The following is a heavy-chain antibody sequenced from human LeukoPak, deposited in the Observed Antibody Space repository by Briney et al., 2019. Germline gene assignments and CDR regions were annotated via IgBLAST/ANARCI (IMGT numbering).Heavy chain of an antibody. CDR2: IYTSGST. CDR3: ARAAKDSGYDYYYYYYMDV. D-gene: IGHD5-12*01. Sequence: PSETLSLTCAVSGGSISSSNWWSWVRQPAGKGLEWIGRIYTSGSTNYNPSLKSRVTISVDTSKNQFSLKLSSVTAADTAVYYCARAAKDSGYDYYYYYYMDVWGKGTTVTISS. J-gene: IGHJ6*03. V-gene: IGHV4-61*02. CDR1: GGSISSSNW.